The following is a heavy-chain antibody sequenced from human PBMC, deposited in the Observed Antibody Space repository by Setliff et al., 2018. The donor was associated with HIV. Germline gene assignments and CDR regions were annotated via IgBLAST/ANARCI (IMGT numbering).Heavy chain of an antibody. Sequence: PSETLSLTCSVSGGSISSGGYYWSWIRQHPGKGLEWIGYSYYSGSANYNPSLKGLVTISVDTSKNQFSLKLSSVTAADTAVYYCATASSSSWFTYYYYMDVWGKGTTVTVSS. V-gene: IGHV4-31*01. CDR2: SYYSGSA. CDR3: ATASSSSWFTYYYYMDV. D-gene: IGHD6-13*01. J-gene: IGHJ6*03. CDR1: GGSISSGGYY.